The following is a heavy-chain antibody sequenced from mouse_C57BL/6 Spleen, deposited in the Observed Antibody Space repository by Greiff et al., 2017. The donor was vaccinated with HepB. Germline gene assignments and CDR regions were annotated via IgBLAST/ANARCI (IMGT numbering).Heavy chain of an antibody. CDR3: AREPLYGPFDY. V-gene: IGHV5-16*01. CDR1: GFTFSDYY. D-gene: IGHD1-1*02. J-gene: IGHJ2*01. Sequence: EVKLVESEGGLVQPGSSMKLSCTASGFTFSDYYMAWVRQVPEKGLEWVANINYDGSSTYYLDSLKSRFIISRDNAKNILYLQMSSLKSEDTATYYCAREPLYGPFDYWGQGTTLTVSS. CDR2: INYDGSST.